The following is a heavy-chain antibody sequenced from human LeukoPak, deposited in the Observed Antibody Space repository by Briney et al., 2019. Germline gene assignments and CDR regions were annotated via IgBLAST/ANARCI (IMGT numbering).Heavy chain of an antibody. V-gene: IGHV6-1*01. Sequence: SQTLSLTCAISGDSFSSNSAAWNWIRQSPSRGLEWLGRTYYRSKWYNDYAVSVKSRITINPDTSKNQFSLQLNSVTPEDTAVYYCARGWRKLAAAGPPSYYYYMDAWGKGTTVTVSS. CDR3: ARGWRKLAAAGPPSYYYYMDA. CDR2: TYYRSKWYN. CDR1: GDSFSSNSAA. D-gene: IGHD6-13*01. J-gene: IGHJ6*03.